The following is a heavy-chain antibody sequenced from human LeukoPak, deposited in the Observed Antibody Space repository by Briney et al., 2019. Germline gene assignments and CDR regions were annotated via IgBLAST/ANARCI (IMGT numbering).Heavy chain of an antibody. D-gene: IGHD2-21*02. CDR1: GYTFTDYF. CDR3: ARMALDGGDSIGFDS. J-gene: IGHJ5*01. CDR2: INPNIGDA. Sequence: GASVKVSCKASGYTFTDYFIHWVRQAPGQGLEWMGWINPNIGDASYAQKFQDRVTMTRDRSINIAYMELSRLTSDDTAVYYCARMALDGGDSIGFDSWGQGTLVTVSS. V-gene: IGHV1-2*02.